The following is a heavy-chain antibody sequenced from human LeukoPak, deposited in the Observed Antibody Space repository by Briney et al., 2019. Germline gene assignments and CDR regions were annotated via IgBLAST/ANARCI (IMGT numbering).Heavy chain of an antibody. CDR1: GFTFSTFA. J-gene: IGHJ4*02. D-gene: IGHD2-2*02. Sequence: GGSLRLSCAASGFTFSTFAMSWVRQAPEKGLEWVSVISDSGGDTSYADSGKGRFTVSRDNSKNTLYLQMNSLRAEDTAVYYCAKSDCSSSRCYTIDCWGQGTLVTVSS. CDR3: AKSDCSSSRCYTIDC. V-gene: IGHV3-23*01. CDR2: ISDSGGDT.